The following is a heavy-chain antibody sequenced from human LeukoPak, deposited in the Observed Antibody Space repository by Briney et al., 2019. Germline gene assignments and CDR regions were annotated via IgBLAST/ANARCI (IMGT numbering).Heavy chain of an antibody. CDR1: GFTFSSYS. V-gene: IGHV3-48*02. Sequence: EGSLRLSCAASGFTFSSYSMNWVRQAPGKGLEWVSYISSSSSTIYYADSVKGRFTISRDSAKNSLYLQMNTLRDEDTAVYYCTPHRDGSYPFDYWGQGTLVTVSS. CDR2: ISSSSSTI. J-gene: IGHJ4*02. D-gene: IGHD1-26*01. CDR3: TPHRDGSYPFDY.